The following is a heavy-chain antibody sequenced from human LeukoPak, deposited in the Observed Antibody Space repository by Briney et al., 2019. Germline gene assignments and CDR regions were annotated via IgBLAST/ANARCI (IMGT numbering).Heavy chain of an antibody. CDR1: GFTFSNYD. J-gene: IGHJ4*02. CDR3: ASLSSSDY. V-gene: IGHV3-30*02. Sequence: GGSLRLSCAASGFTFSNYDMHWVRQAPGKGLEWVAYIQNDGSIKYYADSLKGRFTISRDNSKNTVYLQMNSLRPEDTAVYYCASLSSSDYWGQGTLVTVSS. CDR2: IQNDGSIK.